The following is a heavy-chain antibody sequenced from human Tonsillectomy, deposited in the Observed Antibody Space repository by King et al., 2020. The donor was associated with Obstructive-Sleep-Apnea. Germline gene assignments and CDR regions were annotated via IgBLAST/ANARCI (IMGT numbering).Heavy chain of an antibody. J-gene: IGHJ3*02. CDR1: GFTLDDYA. V-gene: IGHV3-9*01. CDR3: AKGDPYGDYVAFDI. Sequence: VQLVESGGGLVQPGRSLRLSCAASGFTLDDYAMHWVRQAPGRGLGWVSGISWKSGRIVYADSVKGRFTISRDNAKNSLYLQMNSLRAEDTALYYCAKGDPYGDYVAFDIWGQGTMVTVSS. D-gene: IGHD4-17*01. CDR2: ISWKSGRI.